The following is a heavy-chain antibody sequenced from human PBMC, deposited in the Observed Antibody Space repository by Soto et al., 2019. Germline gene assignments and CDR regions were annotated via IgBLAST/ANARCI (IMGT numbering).Heavy chain of an antibody. Sequence: PSETLSLTCTVSGGSVSSGSYYWSWIRQPPGKGLEWIGYIYYSGSTNYNPSLKSRVTISVDTSKNQFSLKLSSVTAADTAVYYCARDLRLTTVVTFFDYWGQGTLVTVSS. V-gene: IGHV4-61*01. CDR3: ARDLRLTTVVTFFDY. CDR1: GGSVSSGSYY. J-gene: IGHJ4*02. D-gene: IGHD4-17*01. CDR2: IYYSGST.